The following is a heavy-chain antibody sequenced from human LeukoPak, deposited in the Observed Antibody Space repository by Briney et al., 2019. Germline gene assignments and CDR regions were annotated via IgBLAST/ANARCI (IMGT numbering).Heavy chain of an antibody. Sequence: GASVKVSCKASGYTFTSYGISWVRQAPGQGLEWMGGIIPIFGTANYAQKFQGRVTITADESTSTAYMELSSLRSEDTAVYYCARVALDASDIWGQGTMVTVSS. CDR1: GYTFTSYG. J-gene: IGHJ3*02. CDR3: ARVALDASDI. V-gene: IGHV1-69*13. CDR2: IIPIFGTA.